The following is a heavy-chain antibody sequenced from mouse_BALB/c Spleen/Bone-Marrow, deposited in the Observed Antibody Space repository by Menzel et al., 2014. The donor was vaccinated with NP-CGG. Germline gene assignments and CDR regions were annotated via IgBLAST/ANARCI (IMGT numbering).Heavy chain of an antibody. CDR1: GFNIKDTY. J-gene: IGHJ4*01. Sequence: GAELVKPGASVKLSCTASGFNIKDTYMHWVKQRPEQGLEWIGRIDPANGNTKYDPKFQGKATITADTSSNAAYLQLSSLTSEDTAVYYCARYGNYCYAMDYWGQGTSVTVSS. D-gene: IGHD2-1*01. CDR3: ARYGNYCYAMDY. V-gene: IGHV14-3*02. CDR2: IDPANGNT.